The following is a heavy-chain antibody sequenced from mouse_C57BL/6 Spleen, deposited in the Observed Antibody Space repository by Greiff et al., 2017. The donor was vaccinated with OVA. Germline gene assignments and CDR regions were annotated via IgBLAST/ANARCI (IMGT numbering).Heavy chain of an antibody. CDR3: TATVVAHWYFDV. CDR2: ISLKSDNYAT. V-gene: IGHV6-3*01. CDR1: GFTFSNYW. Sequence: EVKLEESGGGLVQPGGSMTLSCVASGFTFSNYWMNWVRQSPEKGLEWVAQISLKSDNYATHYAESVKGRFTISRDESKSSVYLQMNNLRAEDTGIYYCTATVVAHWYFDVWGTGTTVTVSS. D-gene: IGHD1-1*01. J-gene: IGHJ1*03.